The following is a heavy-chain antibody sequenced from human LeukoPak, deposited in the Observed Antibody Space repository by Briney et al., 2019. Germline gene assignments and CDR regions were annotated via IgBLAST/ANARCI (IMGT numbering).Heavy chain of an antibody. D-gene: IGHD3-3*01. Sequence: ASVKVSCKASGYTFTSYYMHWVRQAPGQGLEWMGIINPSGGSTSYAQKFQGRVTMTRDMSTSTVYMELSGLRSEDTPLYYCARRSIFGVLNPFDIWGQGTMVTVSS. V-gene: IGHV1-46*01. J-gene: IGHJ3*02. CDR3: ARRSIFGVLNPFDI. CDR2: INPSGGST. CDR1: GYTFTSYY.